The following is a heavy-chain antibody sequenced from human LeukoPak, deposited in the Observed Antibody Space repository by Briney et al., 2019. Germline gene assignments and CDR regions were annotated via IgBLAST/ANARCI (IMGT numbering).Heavy chain of an antibody. CDR3: AKDSAMDY. CDR2: IRYDGSNK. D-gene: IGHD6-25*01. V-gene: IGHV3-30*02. Sequence: PGGSLRLSCAASGFTFSSYEMNWVRQAPGKGLEWVAFIRYDGSNKYYADSVKGRFTISRDNSKNTLYLQMNSLRAEDTAVYYCAKDSAMDYWGQGTLVTVSS. CDR1: GFTFSSYE. J-gene: IGHJ4*02.